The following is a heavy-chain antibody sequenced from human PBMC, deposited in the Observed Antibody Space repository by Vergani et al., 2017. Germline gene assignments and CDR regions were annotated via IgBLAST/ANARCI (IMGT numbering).Heavy chain of an antibody. CDR3: ARGVPYCSSTSCSNDAFDI. V-gene: IGHV1-8*01. D-gene: IGHD2-2*01. J-gene: IGHJ3*02. Sequence: QVQLVQSGAEVKKPGASVKVSCKASGYTFSSYDINWVRQATGQGHEWMGWMNPNSGNTGYAQKLQGRVTMTRNTSIRTAYMELSSLRSEDTAVYYCARGVPYCSSTSCSNDAFDIWGQGTMVTVSS. CDR2: MNPNSGNT. CDR1: GYTFSSYD.